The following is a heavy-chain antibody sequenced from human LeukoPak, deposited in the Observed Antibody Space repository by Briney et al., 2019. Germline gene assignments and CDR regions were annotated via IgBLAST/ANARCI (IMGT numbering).Heavy chain of an antibody. Sequence: GGSLRLSCAASGFTFSSYALHWVRQAPGKGLEWVTVLSYDGSDIYYAESVKGRFTISRDNSKNTLYLQMNSLTTDDTAVYYCARGPIVLIPNTLQEAFDVWGQGTMVTVSS. CDR3: ARGPIVLIPNTLQEAFDV. CDR2: LSYDGSDI. J-gene: IGHJ3*01. CDR1: GFTFSSYA. D-gene: IGHD2-8*01. V-gene: IGHV3-30-3*01.